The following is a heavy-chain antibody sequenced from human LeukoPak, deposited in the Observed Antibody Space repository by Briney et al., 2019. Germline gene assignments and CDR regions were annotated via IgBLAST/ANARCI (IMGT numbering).Heavy chain of an antibody. J-gene: IGHJ6*03. V-gene: IGHV3-30*18. CDR3: AKMGVRGYYYYMDV. D-gene: IGHD3-16*01. CDR1: GFTFSSYA. Sequence: GGSLRLSCAASGFTFSSYAMHWVRQAPGKGLEWVGVISYDGSNKYYADSVKGRFTISRDNSKNTLYLQMNSLRAEDTAVYYCAKMGVRGYYYYMDVWGKGTTVTISS. CDR2: ISYDGSNK.